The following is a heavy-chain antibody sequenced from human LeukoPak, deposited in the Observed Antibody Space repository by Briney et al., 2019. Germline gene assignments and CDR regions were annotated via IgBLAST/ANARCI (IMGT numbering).Heavy chain of an antibody. Sequence: GGSLRLSCAASGFTFSSYAMSWVRQAPGKGLEWVSAISGSGGSTYYADSVEGRFTISRDNSKNTLYLQMNSLRAEDTAVYYCAKSGGGWYVERTYYFDYWGQGTLVTVSS. CDR1: GFTFSSYA. J-gene: IGHJ4*02. V-gene: IGHV3-23*01. D-gene: IGHD6-19*01. CDR3: AKSGGGWYVERTYYFDY. CDR2: ISGSGGST.